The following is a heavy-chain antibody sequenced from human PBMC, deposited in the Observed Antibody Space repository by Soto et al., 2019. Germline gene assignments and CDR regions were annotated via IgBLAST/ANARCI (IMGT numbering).Heavy chain of an antibody. V-gene: IGHV4-30-4*01. CDR3: ARDSRTPSGGMDV. CDR2: IYYSAST. J-gene: IGHJ6*02. CDR1: GGVINSGDYH. Sequence: PSETLSLTCTVSGGVINSGDYHWTWIRQFPGKGLEWIGGIYYSASTYYNPALVSRITISLDTSKNQFSLKLTSVTAADTAVYYCARDSRTPSGGMDVWGQGTTVTVSS.